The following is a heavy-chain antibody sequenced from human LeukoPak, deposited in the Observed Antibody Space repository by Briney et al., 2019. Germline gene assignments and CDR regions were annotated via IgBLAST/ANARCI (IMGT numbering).Heavy chain of an antibody. CDR1: GFTFSYYW. D-gene: IGHD1-14*01. CDR3: ARDFRNAGDY. J-gene: IGHJ4*02. Sequence: GGSPRLSCTTAGFTFSYYWMNWVRQAPGKGLEWVANMNQDGSDKYYVDSVKGRFTISRDNAKNSVYLQMNSLRAEDTAVYFCARDFRNAGDYWGQGTLVTVSS. CDR2: MNQDGSDK. V-gene: IGHV3-7*01.